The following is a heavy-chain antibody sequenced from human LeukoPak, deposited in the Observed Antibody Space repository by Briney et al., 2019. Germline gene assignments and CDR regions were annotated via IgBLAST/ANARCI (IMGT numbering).Heavy chain of an antibody. D-gene: IGHD3-3*01. CDR2: INPNSGGT. Sequence: ASVKVSCKASGYTFTGYYMHWVRQAPGQGLDWMGWINPNSGGTNYAQKFQGRVTMTRDTSISTAYMELSRLRSDDTAVYYCARVRYTVLRPDYWGQGTLVTVPS. V-gene: IGHV1-2*02. CDR3: ARVRYTVLRPDY. J-gene: IGHJ4*02. CDR1: GYTFTGYY.